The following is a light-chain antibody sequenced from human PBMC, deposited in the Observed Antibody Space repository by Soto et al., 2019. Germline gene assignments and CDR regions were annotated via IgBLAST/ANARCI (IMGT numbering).Light chain of an antibody. CDR2: GNT. Sequence: QSVLTQPPSVSGAPGQRVTISCTGSSSNIGSTYDVQWYQQLPGTAPKLLIHGNTNRPSGVPDRFSGSKSGTSASLAITGLWADDEADYYCQSYYDRLSDHYVFGTGTKLTVL. J-gene: IGLJ1*01. CDR1: SSNIGSTYD. V-gene: IGLV1-40*01. CDR3: QSYYDRLSDHYV.